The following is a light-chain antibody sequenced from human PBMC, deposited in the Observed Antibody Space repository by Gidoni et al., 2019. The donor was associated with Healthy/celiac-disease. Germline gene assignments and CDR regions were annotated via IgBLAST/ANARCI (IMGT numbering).Light chain of an antibody. J-gene: IGKJ2*01. Sequence: ELLLTQSPGTLSLSTGERATLSCRASQSVSSSYFAWYQQKPRQAPRLLIYGASSRATGIPDRFSGSGSGTDFTLTISRLEPEDFEVYYCQQYGRTFGQGTKLEIK. CDR3: QQYGRT. V-gene: IGKV3-20*01. CDR1: QSVSSSY. CDR2: GAS.